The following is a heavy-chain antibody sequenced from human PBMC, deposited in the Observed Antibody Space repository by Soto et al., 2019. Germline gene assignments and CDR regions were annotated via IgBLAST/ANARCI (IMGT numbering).Heavy chain of an antibody. Sequence: GGSLRLSCVVSVFPFGANAMSWVRQAPGKGLEWVSGLSNTGRRTSYADSVKGRFNISRDNSKSTLYLQMNSLRAEDTAVYYCATGTFNFDSWGQGTLVTVSS. CDR1: VFPFGANA. CDR2: LSNTGRRT. V-gene: IGHV3-23*01. J-gene: IGHJ4*02. CDR3: ATGTFNFDS.